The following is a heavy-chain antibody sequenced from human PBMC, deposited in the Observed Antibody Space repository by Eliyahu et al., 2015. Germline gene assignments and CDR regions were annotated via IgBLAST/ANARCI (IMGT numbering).Heavy chain of an antibody. CDR3: TTLPFYCSGGSCYLRDDY. D-gene: IGHD2-15*01. CDR1: GFTFSNAW. V-gene: IGHV3-15*01. CDR2: IKSKTDGGTT. Sequence: EVQLVESGGGLVKPGGSLRLSCAASGFTFSNAWMXWVRQAPGKGLEWVGRIKSKTDGGTTDYAAPVKGRFTISRDDSKNTLYLQMNSLKTEDTAVYYCTTLPFYCSGGSCYLRDDYWGQGTLVTVSS. J-gene: IGHJ4*02.